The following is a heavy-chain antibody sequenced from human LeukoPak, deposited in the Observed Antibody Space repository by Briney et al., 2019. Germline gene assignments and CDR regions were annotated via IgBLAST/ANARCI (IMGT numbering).Heavy chain of an antibody. CDR3: ARDFDDSGTR. CDR1: GFTFSSYW. CDR2: ISTTGSYI. D-gene: IGHD3-10*01. J-gene: IGHJ4*02. V-gene: IGHV3-21*01. Sequence: GGSLRLSCAASGFTFSSYWMHWVRQAPGKGLEWVSSISTTGSYIYYADSMKGRFTISRDNAKNSLYLQMNSLRVEDTAVYYCARDFDDSGTRWGQGTLVTVSS.